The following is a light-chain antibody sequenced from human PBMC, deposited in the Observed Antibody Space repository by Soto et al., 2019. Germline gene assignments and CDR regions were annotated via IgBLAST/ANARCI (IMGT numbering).Light chain of an antibody. CDR1: QSIGKH. CDR2: GAS. J-gene: IGKJ5*01. CDR3: QQSYTSPTT. Sequence: DIQMTQSPSFLSASVGDRVTITCRASQSIGKHLNWYHQKPGKAPKFLIYGASTLQSGVPPRFTGSGSGTDFTLTVNSLQAEDFATYYCQQSYTSPTTFGQGTRLEI. V-gene: IGKV1-39*01.